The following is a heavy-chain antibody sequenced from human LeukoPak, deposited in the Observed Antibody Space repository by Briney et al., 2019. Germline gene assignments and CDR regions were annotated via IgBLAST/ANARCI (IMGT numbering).Heavy chain of an antibody. CDR2: IYHSGST. J-gene: IGHJ4*02. D-gene: IGHD3-22*01. V-gene: IGHV4-30-2*01. CDR3: AREVGYYDSSGYFGYFDY. Sequence: TSQTLSLTCAVSGGSISSGGYSWSWIRQPPGKGLEWIGYIYHSGSTYYNPSLKSRVTISVDRSKNQISLKLSSVTAADTAVYYCAREVGYYDSSGYFGYFDYWGQGTLVTVSS. CDR1: GGSISSGGYS.